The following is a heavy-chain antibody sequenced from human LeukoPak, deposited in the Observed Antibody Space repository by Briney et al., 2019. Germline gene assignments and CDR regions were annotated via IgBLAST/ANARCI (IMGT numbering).Heavy chain of an antibody. V-gene: IGHV3-21*06. CDR2: ISDRSDYA. CDR3: STGLYSSNGY. Sequence: PGGSLRLSCAVSGFIFSNYDMNWVRQTPGKGLEWVSSISDRSDYADYADSVKGRFTISRDNAKNSLYLQMNSLRTEDTAVYYCSTGLYSSNGYWGQGTLVTVSS. CDR1: GFIFSNYD. D-gene: IGHD6-13*01. J-gene: IGHJ4*02.